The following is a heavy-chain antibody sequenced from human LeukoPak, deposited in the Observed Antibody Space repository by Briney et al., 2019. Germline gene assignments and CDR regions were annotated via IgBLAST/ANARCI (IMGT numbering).Heavy chain of an antibody. V-gene: IGHV3-15*01. CDR1: GFTFTSAW. D-gene: IGHD3-3*01. CDR3: ITGDYDFWSGFYSPNHYFDY. J-gene: IGHJ4*02. Sequence: GGSLRLSCAVAGFTFTSAWMSWVRQAPGRGLGWVGRIKGKTAAGAPSCVASVTRRFTISRDNSKNTLFLQMNSLKTEDTAVYYCITGDYDFWSGFYSPNHYFDYWGQGTLVTVSS. CDR2: IKGKTAAGAP.